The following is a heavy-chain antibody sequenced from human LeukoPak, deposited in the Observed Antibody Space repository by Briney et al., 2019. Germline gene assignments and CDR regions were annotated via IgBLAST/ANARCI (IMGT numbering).Heavy chain of an antibody. CDR3: ARGTTIVGATRGNWFDP. J-gene: IGHJ5*02. V-gene: IGHV4-4*07. CDR2: IYTSGST. Sequence: SETLSLTCTVSGGSISSYYWSWIRQPAGKGLEWIGRIYTSGSTNYNPSLKSRVTMSVDKSKNQFSLKLSSVIAADTAVYYCARGTTIVGATRGNWFDPWGQGTLVTVSS. CDR1: GGSISSYY. D-gene: IGHD1-26*01.